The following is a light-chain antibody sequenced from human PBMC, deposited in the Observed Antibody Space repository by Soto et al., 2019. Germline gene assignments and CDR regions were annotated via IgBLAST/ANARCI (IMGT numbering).Light chain of an antibody. CDR3: QQFSSYPLT. CDR1: QTVRNNY. Sequence: FVLTQSPCTLCLSPVEGPTLSCRASQTVRNNYLAWYQQKPGQAPGLLIYDASSRATGIPDRFSGGGSGTDFTLTISRLEPEDFAVYYCQQFSSYPLTFGGGTKVDIK. J-gene: IGKJ4*01. V-gene: IGKV3-20*01. CDR2: DAS.